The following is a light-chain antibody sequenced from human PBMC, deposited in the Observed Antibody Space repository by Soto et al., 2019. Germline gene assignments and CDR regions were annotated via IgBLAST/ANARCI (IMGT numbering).Light chain of an antibody. Sequence: QPVLTQSPSASASLGASVKLTCTLSSGHSSYAIAWHQQQPEKGPRYLMKLNSDGSHSKGDGIPDRFSGSSSGAERYLTISSLQSEDEADYYCQTWGTWQVFGGGTKVTVL. J-gene: IGLJ3*02. CDR2: LNSDGSH. CDR3: QTWGTWQV. V-gene: IGLV4-69*01. CDR1: SGHSSYA.